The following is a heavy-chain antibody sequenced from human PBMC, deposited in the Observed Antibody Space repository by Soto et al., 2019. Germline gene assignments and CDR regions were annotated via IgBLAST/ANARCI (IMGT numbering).Heavy chain of an antibody. Sequence: QVQLQESGPGLVKPSQTLSLTCTVSGVSISSGGYYWSWIRQHPGKGLEWIGYLYYSGSTYYNPSPQSRVIISVDTSKTQFSLTLSSVTASDTAVYYCARSIDPWGPGSLVTVSS. J-gene: IGHJ5*02. CDR3: ARSIDP. CDR2: LYYSGST. CDR1: GVSISSGGYY. V-gene: IGHV4-31*03.